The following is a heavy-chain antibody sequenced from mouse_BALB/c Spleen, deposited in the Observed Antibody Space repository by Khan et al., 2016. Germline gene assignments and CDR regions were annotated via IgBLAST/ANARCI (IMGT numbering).Heavy chain of an antibody. CDR3: VRGISAGYYGFPWFAY. CDR1: GFTFNTYA. CDR2: IRSKSYNYAT. Sequence: EVQLVESGGGLVQPKGSLKLSCAASGFTFNTYAMNWVRQAPGKGLEWVARIRSKSYNYATYYVDSVKDRFTISRDDTHSMLSLQMNNLQSKATAMYYCVRGISAGYYGFPWFAYWGQGTLVTVSA. J-gene: IGHJ3*01. V-gene: IGHV10-1*02. D-gene: IGHD1-1*01.